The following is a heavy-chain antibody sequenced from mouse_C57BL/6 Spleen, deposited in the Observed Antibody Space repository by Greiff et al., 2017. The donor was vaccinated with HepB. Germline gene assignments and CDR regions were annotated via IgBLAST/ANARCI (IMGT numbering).Heavy chain of an antibody. D-gene: IGHD2-5*01. V-gene: IGHV1-15*01. Sequence: VQLQQSGAELVRPGASVTLSCKASGYTFTDYEMHWVKQTPVHGLEWIGAIDPETGGTAYNQKFKGKAILTADKSSSTAYMELRSLTSEDSAVYYCTGGYSNYVGYFDVWGTGTTVTVSS. J-gene: IGHJ1*03. CDR2: IDPETGGT. CDR1: GYTFTDYE. CDR3: TGGYSNYVGYFDV.